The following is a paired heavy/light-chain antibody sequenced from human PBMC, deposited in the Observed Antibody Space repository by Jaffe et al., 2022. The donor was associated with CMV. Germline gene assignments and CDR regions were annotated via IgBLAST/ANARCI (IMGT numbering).Light chain of an antibody. Sequence: DIQMTQSPPSLSASVGDRVTITCRASQGISNSLAWFQQKPGKAPKLLLSAASRLESGVPSRFSGSGSGTDYTLTISSLQPEDFATYYCQQYYSSPWTFGQGTKVEIK. CDR3: QQYYSSPWT. V-gene: IGKV1-NL1*01. CDR1: QGISNS. CDR2: AAS. J-gene: IGKJ1*01.
Heavy chain of an antibody. V-gene: IGHV3-72*01. CDR3: VRIRLGASNRVFDI. J-gene: IGHJ3*02. CDR1: GFTFSDHY. D-gene: IGHD1-26*01. Sequence: EVQLVESGGDLVLPGGSLRLSCAASGFTFSDHYMDWVRQAPGKGLEWVGRIKNKANFYTTEYAASVKGRFTISRDDSKNSLYLQMNSLRTEDTAVYYCVRIRLGASNRVFDIWGQGTMVTVSS. CDR2: IKNKANFYTT.